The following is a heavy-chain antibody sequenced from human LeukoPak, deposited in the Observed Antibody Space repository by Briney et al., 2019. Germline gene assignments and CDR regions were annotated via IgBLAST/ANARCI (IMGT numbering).Heavy chain of an antibody. D-gene: IGHD1-26*01. CDR3: ARDYEVVGASRGLDY. V-gene: IGHV3-21*01. CDR1: GFTFSSYS. J-gene: IGHJ4*02. Sequence: GGSLRLSCAASGFTFSSYSMNWVRQAPGKGLEWVSSISSSSSYIYYADSVKGRFTISRDNAKNSLYLQMNSLRAEDTAVYYCARDYEVVGASRGLDYWGRGTLVTVSS. CDR2: ISSSSSYI.